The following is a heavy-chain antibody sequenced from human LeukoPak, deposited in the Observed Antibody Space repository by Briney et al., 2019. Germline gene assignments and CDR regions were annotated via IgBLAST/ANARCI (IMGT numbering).Heavy chain of an antibody. CDR2: ISGSGGST. Sequence: GGSLRLSCAASGFTFSSYAMSWVRQAPGKGLEWVSGISGSGGSTYYADSVKGRFTISRDNSKNTLYLQMNSLRAEDTAVYYCAKDMVVPERWEPLNSFDYWGQGTLVTVSS. D-gene: IGHD1-26*01. CDR1: GFTFSSYA. V-gene: IGHV3-23*01. CDR3: AKDMVVPERWEPLNSFDY. J-gene: IGHJ4*02.